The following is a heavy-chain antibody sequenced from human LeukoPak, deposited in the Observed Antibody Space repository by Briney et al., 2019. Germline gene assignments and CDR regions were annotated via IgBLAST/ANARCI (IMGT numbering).Heavy chain of an antibody. CDR2: IRNKVKSYTT. CDR1: GFTFTDHF. CDR3: TRDLKAGNRGY. V-gene: IGHV3-72*01. D-gene: IGHD6-19*01. J-gene: IGHJ4*02. Sequence: GGSLRLSCAASGFTFTDHFMDWVRQAPEKGLEWVGRIRNKVKSYTTEYAASVKGRFTISRDDSKSIAYLQMNSLKTEDTAVYYCTRDLKAGNRGYWGQGTLVTVSS.